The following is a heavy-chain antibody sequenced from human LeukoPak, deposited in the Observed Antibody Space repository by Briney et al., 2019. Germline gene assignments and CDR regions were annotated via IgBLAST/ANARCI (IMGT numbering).Heavy chain of an antibody. V-gene: IGHV3-74*01. Sequence: LPGGSLRLSCAASGFTFKLYWMHWVRHAPGKGPVWVSRINDDGSSTSYADSVKGRFTISRDDAKNTLYLQMNSLRAEDTAVYYCVRGGASTWSWGQGTLVTVSS. D-gene: IGHD2-15*01. CDR3: VRGGASTWS. J-gene: IGHJ5*02. CDR1: GFTFKLYW. CDR2: INDDGSST.